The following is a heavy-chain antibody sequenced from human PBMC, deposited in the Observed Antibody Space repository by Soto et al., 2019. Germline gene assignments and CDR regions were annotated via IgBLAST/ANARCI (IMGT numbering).Heavy chain of an antibody. J-gene: IGHJ5*02. D-gene: IGHD3-10*01. CDR2: IYYSGST. CDR3: ARRPRITMVRGVPNWFDP. Sequence: TLSLTCTVSGGSISSYYWSWIRQPPGKGLEWIGYIYYSGSTNYNPSLKSRVTISVDTSKNQFSLKLSSVTAADTAVYYCARRPRITMVRGVPNWFDPWGQGTLVTVSS. V-gene: IGHV4-59*08. CDR1: GGSISSYY.